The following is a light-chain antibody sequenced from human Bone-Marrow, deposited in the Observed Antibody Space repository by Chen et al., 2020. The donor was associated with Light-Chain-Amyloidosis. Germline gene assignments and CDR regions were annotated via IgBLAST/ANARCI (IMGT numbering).Light chain of an antibody. J-gene: IGKJ1*01. CDR2: WAS. CDR3: QQYYSTPLT. CDR1: QSIQYNSDNKNY. V-gene: IGKV4-1*01. Sequence: DIVMTQSPDSLAVSLGERATINCKSSQSIQYNSDNKNYLSWYQQKPGQPPKLRIYWASTRESGVPDRVRGSGSETDFTRTISSLQAEDVAVYYCQQYYSTPLTFGQGTRVEIK.